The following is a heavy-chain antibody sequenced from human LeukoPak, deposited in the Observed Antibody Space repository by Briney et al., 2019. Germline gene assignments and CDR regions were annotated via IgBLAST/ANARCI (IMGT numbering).Heavy chain of an antibody. J-gene: IGHJ3*02. CDR3: ARDRAYSNFDI. CDR2: IKEDGSQK. CDR1: GFTFSQSW. Sequence: GGSLRLSCAASGFTFSQSWMWWVRQSPGKGLEWVAKIKEDGSQKYYVDSVEGRFTISRDNAKNSLYLQMNTLRAEDTAVYYCARDRAYSNFDIWGQGTMVTVSS. V-gene: IGHV3-7*03. D-gene: IGHD4-11*01.